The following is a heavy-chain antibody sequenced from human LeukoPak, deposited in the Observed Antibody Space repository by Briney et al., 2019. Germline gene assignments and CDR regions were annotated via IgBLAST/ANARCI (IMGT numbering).Heavy chain of an antibody. CDR3: ARDRAVAGTGWNYYYYYYMDV. Sequence: GASVKVSCKASGYTFTSYYMHWVRQAPGQGLEWMGIINPSGGSTSYAQKFQGRVTMTRDMSTSTVYMELSSLRSEDTAVYYCARDRAVAGTGWNYYYYYYMDVWGKGTTVTVSS. D-gene: IGHD6-19*01. J-gene: IGHJ6*03. V-gene: IGHV1-46*01. CDR2: INPSGGST. CDR1: GYTFTSYY.